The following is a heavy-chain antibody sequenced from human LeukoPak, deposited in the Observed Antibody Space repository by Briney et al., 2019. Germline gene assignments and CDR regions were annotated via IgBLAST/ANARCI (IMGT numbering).Heavy chain of an antibody. D-gene: IGHD1-26*01. CDR3: ARAIGGARPFDP. CDR2: IYTSGST. CDR1: GDSISSYY. J-gene: IGHJ5*02. V-gene: IGHV4-4*07. Sequence: SETLSLTFTISGDSISSYYCGSIRQPAGKGLELIRRIYTSGSTNYKPSLKSRVTMSVDTSKNKFYLKLSSVTAADTAVYYCARAIGGARPFDPWGQGTLVTVSS.